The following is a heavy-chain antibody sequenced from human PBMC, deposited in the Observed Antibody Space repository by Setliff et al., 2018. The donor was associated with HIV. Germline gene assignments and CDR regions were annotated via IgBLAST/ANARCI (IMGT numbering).Heavy chain of an antibody. CDR2: IYYAGST. CDR3: ARDNVGDSRVTEFDY. J-gene: IGHJ4*02. V-gene: IGHV4-39*07. Sequence: SETLSLTCTVSGGSISSGPYYWGWIRQPPGKGLEWIGNIYYAGSTYYNPALKSRVIISLDTSKNQLSLRLSSMTAADTAVYYCARDNVGDSRVTEFDYWGQGTLVTVSS. D-gene: IGHD3-16*01. CDR1: GGSISSGPYY.